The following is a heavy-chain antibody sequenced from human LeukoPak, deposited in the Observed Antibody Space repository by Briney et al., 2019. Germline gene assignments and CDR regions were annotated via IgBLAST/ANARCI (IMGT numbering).Heavy chain of an antibody. D-gene: IGHD6-13*01. CDR3: ARVIGSSWYMDQ. V-gene: IGHV3-21*05. CDR2: ISSRRSYM. CDR1: APTIDTYS. Sequence: GGSLSRSCAASAPTIDTYSTHAVREAPGKGLEWVSIISSRRSYMYYADTVKGRCTISRHKANNSLYLLMNSLRAKDMAVYYCARVIGSSWYMDQWGRGTLVTVSS. J-gene: IGHJ1*01.